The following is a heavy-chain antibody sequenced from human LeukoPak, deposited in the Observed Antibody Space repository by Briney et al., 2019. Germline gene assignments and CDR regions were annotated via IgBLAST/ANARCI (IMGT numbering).Heavy chain of an antibody. V-gene: IGHV3-23*01. CDR2: IGGDGDST. J-gene: IGHJ4*02. Sequence: GGSLRLSCAASGFTFSTYAMTWVRQAPGKGLEWVSTIGGDGDSTYYAASVKGRFTISRDNSENTPYLQMNGLRAEDTAVYTCAKGSCSSSGCPGVAWGQGTLDTVSS. CDR3: AKGSCSSSGCPGVA. CDR1: GFTFSTYA. D-gene: IGHD2-2*01.